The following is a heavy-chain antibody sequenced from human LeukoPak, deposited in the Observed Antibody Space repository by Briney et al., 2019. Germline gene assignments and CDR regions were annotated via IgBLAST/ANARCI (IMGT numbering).Heavy chain of an antibody. Sequence: GASVKVSCKASGYTFTSYWIGWVRQMPGKGLEWMGVIYPGDSDTRSSPSFQGQVTISADKSISTAYLQWSSLKASDTAMYYCARHRGYSLDDAFDIWGQGTMVTVS. V-gene: IGHV5-51*01. CDR2: IYPGDSDT. CDR3: ARHRGYSLDDAFDI. D-gene: IGHD5-18*01. J-gene: IGHJ3*02. CDR1: GYTFTSYW.